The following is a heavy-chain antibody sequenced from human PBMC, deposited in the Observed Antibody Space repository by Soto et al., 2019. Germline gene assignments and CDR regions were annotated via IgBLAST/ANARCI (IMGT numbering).Heavy chain of an antibody. Sequence: EVQLLESGGGLIQPEGSLRLSCAASGFFFATYTMNWVRQAPGKGLEWIAGIYGNGDGAVYADSVKGRVTISRDNSKNTLYLQMSSLRADDTAVYYCTKDRVPDSRWNFDYWGQGTLVIVSS. CDR3: TKDRVPDSRWNFDY. CDR2: IYGNGDGA. J-gene: IGHJ4*02. V-gene: IGHV3-23*01. CDR1: GFFFATYT. D-gene: IGHD2-2*01.